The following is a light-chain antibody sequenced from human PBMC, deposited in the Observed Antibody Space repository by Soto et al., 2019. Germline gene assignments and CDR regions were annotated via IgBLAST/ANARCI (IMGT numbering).Light chain of an antibody. CDR3: QQSNNWPYT. V-gene: IGKV3-15*01. CDR2: GAS. CDR1: HSVSHN. Sequence: EIVMTQSPATLSVSSGARATLSCRASHSVSHNLAWYQQKPGQALRLLIYGASTRATGIPARFSGSGSGTEFTLTISSLQSEDFAVYYCQQSNNWPYTFGQGTKLDI. J-gene: IGKJ2*01.